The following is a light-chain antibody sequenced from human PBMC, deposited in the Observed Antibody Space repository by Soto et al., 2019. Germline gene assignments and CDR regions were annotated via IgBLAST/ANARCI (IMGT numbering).Light chain of an antibody. CDR3: QQYDNLPPYT. J-gene: IGKJ2*01. Sequence: DIQMTQSPSSLSASVGDRVTITCQASQDISNYLNWYQQKPGKAPKLLIYDASNLETGVPSRFSGSGSGTDFIFTISSLQPEEIATYYCQQYDNLPPYTFGQGTKLEIK. CDR1: QDISNY. V-gene: IGKV1-33*01. CDR2: DAS.